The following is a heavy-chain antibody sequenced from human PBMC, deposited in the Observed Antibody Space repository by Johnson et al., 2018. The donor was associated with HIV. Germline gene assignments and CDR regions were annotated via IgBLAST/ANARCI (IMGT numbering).Heavy chain of an antibody. Sequence: QVQLVESGGGVVQPGRSLRLSCAASGFTFSNYAIHWVRQAPGKGLEWVAVISYDGRNKYYADSVKGRFTISRDNSKNTLYLQMNSLRAEDTAVYHCARVRPPGLRDAIDIWGQGTMVTVSS. J-gene: IGHJ3*02. CDR2: ISYDGRNK. CDR3: ARVRPPGLRDAIDI. V-gene: IGHV3-30*04. CDR1: GFTFSNYA.